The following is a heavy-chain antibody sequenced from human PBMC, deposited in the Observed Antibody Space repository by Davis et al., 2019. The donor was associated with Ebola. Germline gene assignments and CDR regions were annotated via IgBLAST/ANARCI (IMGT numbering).Heavy chain of an antibody. V-gene: IGHV1-2*02. D-gene: IGHD3-10*01. J-gene: IGHJ4*02. CDR3: ARAPTWSQINYYCFDY. Sequence: ASVKVSCKASGYTFTGYYMHWVRQAPGQGLEWMGWINPNSGGTNYAQKFQGRVTMTSDTSISTAYMELSRLRSDDTAVYYCARAPTWSQINYYCFDYWGQGTLVTVSS. CDR1: GYTFTGYY. CDR2: INPNSGGT.